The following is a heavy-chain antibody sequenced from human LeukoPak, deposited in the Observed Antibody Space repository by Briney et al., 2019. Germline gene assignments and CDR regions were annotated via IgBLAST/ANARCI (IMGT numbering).Heavy chain of an antibody. CDR3: PRVGSIAAAGTPDY. J-gene: IGHJ4*02. D-gene: IGHD6-13*01. CDR1: GFTFSTYD. V-gene: IGHV3-48*04. Sequence: GGSLRLSCVASGFTFSTYDINWVRQAPGKGLEWVSHISGSGSTKIYADSVKGRFTISRDNAENSLYLQVNSLRAEDTAVYYCPRVGSIAAAGTPDYWGQGTLVTVSS. CDR2: ISGSGSTK.